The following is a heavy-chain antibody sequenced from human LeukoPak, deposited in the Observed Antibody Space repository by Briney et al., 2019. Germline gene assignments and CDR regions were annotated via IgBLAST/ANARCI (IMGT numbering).Heavy chain of an antibody. J-gene: IGHJ4*02. Sequence: SVKVSCKASGGTFSSYTISWVRQAPGQGLEWMGRIIPILGIANCAQKFQGRVTITADKSTSTAYMELSSLRSEDTAVYYCASGLRFLEWLPADYWGQGTLVTVSS. CDR2: IIPILGIA. V-gene: IGHV1-69*02. CDR3: ASGLRFLEWLPADY. D-gene: IGHD3-3*01. CDR1: GGTFSSYT.